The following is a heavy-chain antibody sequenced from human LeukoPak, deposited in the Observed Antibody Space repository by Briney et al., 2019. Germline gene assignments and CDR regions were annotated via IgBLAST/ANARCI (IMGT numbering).Heavy chain of an antibody. Sequence: GGSLRLSCEPSGFTFTNYAMSWVRQAPGKGLEWLSAFTGRPGRTYYADSVRGRLTISRDTSKNTLFLEMSSLRVEDTAIYFCAKDHLLCTSTSCYIDYFDSWGQGTLVTVSS. J-gene: IGHJ4*02. D-gene: IGHD2-2*02. CDR2: FTGRPGRT. CDR1: GFTFTNYA. CDR3: AKDHLLCTSTSCYIDYFDS. V-gene: IGHV3-23*01.